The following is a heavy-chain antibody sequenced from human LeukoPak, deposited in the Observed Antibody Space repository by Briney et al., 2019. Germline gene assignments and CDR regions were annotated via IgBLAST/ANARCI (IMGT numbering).Heavy chain of an antibody. J-gene: IGHJ5*02. D-gene: IGHD3-10*01. V-gene: IGHV4-59*12. CDR3: ARTMVRGVIRVNNWFDP. Sequence: SETLSLTCTVSGGSISSYYWSWIRQPPGKGLEWIGYIYYSGSTYYNPSLKSRVTISVDTSKNQFSLKLSSVTAADTAVYYCARTMVRGVIRVNNWFDPWGQGTLVTVSS. CDR1: GGSISSYY. CDR2: IYYSGST.